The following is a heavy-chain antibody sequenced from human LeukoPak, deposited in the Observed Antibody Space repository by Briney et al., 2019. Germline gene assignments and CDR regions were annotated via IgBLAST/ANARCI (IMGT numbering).Heavy chain of an antibody. D-gene: IGHD2-15*01. Sequence: AGSLSLSCAASGFIFSDYAMNWVRQAPGKGLEWVSSITASSGNTFYADSVKGRFTISSENSKNTLYLQMNSLRPEDTAIYYCANRYCSGGSCYFDNWGQGTLVTVSS. V-gene: IGHV3-23*01. CDR3: ANRYCSGGSCYFDN. CDR1: GFIFSDYA. J-gene: IGHJ4*02. CDR2: ITASSGNT.